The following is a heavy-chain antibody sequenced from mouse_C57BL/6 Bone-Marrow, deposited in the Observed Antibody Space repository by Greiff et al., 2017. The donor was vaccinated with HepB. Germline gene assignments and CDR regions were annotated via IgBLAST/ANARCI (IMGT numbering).Heavy chain of an antibody. V-gene: IGHV5-4*03. CDR1: GFTFSSYA. J-gene: IGHJ3*01. CDR3: ARDGEGYYAWFAY. Sequence: DVKLVESGGGLVKPGGSLKLSCAASGFTFSSYAMSWVRQTPEKRLEWVATISDGGSYTYYPDNVKGRFTISRDNAKNNLYLQMSHLKSEDTAMYYCARDGEGYYAWFAYWGQGTRVTVSA. CDR2: ISDGGSYT. D-gene: IGHD2-3*01.